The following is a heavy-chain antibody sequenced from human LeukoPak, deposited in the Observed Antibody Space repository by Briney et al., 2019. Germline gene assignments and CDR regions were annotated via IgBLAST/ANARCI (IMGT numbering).Heavy chain of an antibody. Sequence: GGSLRLSCAASGFTFSNCAMSWVRQAPGKGLEWASAISDGGDITYYADSVEGRFTISRDNSKNTVALQMNSLRAEDTALYYCVKEVRGKSYGDFWGQGTLVTVSS. CDR3: VKEVRGKSYGDF. J-gene: IGHJ4*02. CDR2: ISDGGDIT. V-gene: IGHV3-23*01. D-gene: IGHD3-16*01. CDR1: GFTFSNCA.